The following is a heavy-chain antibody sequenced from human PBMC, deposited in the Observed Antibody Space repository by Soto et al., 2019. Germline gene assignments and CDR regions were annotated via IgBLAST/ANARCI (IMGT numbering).Heavy chain of an antibody. V-gene: IGHV4-59*01. J-gene: IGHJ5*01. CDR2: ISYSVRT. D-gene: IGHD3-3*01. CDR3: ATNVGIQNDTGYYDFWMAKNTRFEC. CDR1: GGSISPYY. Sequence: SETRSLTSTVSGGSISPYYWSWIRQPPGKVLEWIGYISYSVRTNYNPSLKSRVTISVETSKNQFSLKLSSATAADTAVYYCATNVGIQNDTGYYDFWMAKNTRFECWGHGNMVLVSP.